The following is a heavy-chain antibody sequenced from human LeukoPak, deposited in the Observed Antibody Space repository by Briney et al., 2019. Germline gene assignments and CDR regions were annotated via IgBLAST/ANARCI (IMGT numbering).Heavy chain of an antibody. Sequence: GGSLRLSCAASGFMFDDYAMHWVRQAPGKGLEWVSGINGIGGGTAYADSVKGRFTISRDNAKNSLYLQMNSLRAEDTAVYYCARDSTRSAVAGNFDYWGQGTLVTVSS. CDR3: ARDSTRSAVAGNFDY. V-gene: IGHV3-9*01. J-gene: IGHJ4*02. D-gene: IGHD6-19*01. CDR1: GFMFDDYA. CDR2: INGIGGGT.